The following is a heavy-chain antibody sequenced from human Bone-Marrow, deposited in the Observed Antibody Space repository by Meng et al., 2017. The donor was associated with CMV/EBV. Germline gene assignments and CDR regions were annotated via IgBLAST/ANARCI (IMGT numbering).Heavy chain of an antibody. V-gene: IGHV1-18*01. CDR1: GYTFSDFG. J-gene: IGHJ5*02. CDR3: ARVKAWFDP. CDR2: ISPNNGNT. Sequence: VKVSCKTSGYTFSDFGISWVRQAPGQGLEWVGWISPNNGNTNYVQRIQGRATMTTDTATSTAYLELRNLRFDDTAVYYCARVKAWFDPWGQGTLVTVSS.